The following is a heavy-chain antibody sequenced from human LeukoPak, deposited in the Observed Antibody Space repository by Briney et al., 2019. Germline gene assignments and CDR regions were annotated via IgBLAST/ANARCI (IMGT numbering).Heavy chain of an antibody. CDR1: GGSISSSNYC. V-gene: IGHV4-39*01. CDR3: ARHSPFSGLISASDEHAFDI. CDR2: MYYSGST. D-gene: IGHD3-16*01. Sequence: SETLSLTCTVSGGSISSSNYCWGWIRQPPGKGLEWIGSMYYSGSTYYNPSLKSRVTISVDTSKNQFSLKLSSVTAADTAVYYCARHSPFSGLISASDEHAFDIWGQGTMVTVSS. J-gene: IGHJ3*02.